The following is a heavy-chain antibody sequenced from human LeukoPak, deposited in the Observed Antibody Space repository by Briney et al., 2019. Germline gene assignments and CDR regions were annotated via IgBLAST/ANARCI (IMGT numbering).Heavy chain of an antibody. V-gene: IGHV3-7*01. CDR1: GLTFSNHR. Sequence: TGGSLRLSCVVSGLTFSNHRMTWVRQAPGKGLEWLANIGQDGSEKFYADSVKGRFTISRDNAENLLYLQMDSLRGDDTAVYHCARIGYRQEFDYWGQGTLATVSS. CDR3: ARIGYRQEFDY. D-gene: IGHD3-16*02. J-gene: IGHJ4*02. CDR2: IGQDGSEK.